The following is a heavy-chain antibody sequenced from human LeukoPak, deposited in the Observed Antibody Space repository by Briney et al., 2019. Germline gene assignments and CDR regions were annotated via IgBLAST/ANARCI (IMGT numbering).Heavy chain of an antibody. D-gene: IGHD1-26*01. Sequence: GGSLRLSCAASGFTFSSYSMNWVRQAPGKGLEWVSSISSSSSYIYYADSVKGRFTISRDNAKNSLYLQMNSLRAEDTAVCYCARVRPGDADSWGQGTLVSVSS. CDR1: GFTFSSYS. CDR2: ISSSSSYI. V-gene: IGHV3-21*01. J-gene: IGHJ5*01. CDR3: ARVRPGDADS.